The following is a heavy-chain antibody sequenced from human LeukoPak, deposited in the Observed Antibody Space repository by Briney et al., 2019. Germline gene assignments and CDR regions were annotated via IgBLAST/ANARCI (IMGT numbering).Heavy chain of an antibody. D-gene: IGHD3-10*01. V-gene: IGHV4-59*08. CDR3: ARQDVGVRGVINYYYYMDV. CDR2: IYYSGST. CDR1: GGSISSYY. J-gene: IGHJ6*03. Sequence: PSETLSLTCTVSGGSISSYYWSWIRQPPGKGLEWIGYIYYSGSTNYNPSLKSRVTISVDTSKNQFSLKLSSVTAADTAVYYCARQDVGVRGVINYYYYMDVWGKGTTVTISS.